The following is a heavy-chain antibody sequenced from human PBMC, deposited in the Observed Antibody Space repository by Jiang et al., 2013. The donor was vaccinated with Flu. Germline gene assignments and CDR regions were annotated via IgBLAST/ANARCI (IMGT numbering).Heavy chain of an antibody. CDR1: GGSISSYY. D-gene: IGHD1-26*01. CDR2: IYYSGST. J-gene: IGHJ4*02. Sequence: GLVKPSETLSLTCTVSGGSISSYYWSWIRQPPGKGLEWIGYIYYSGSTNYNPSLKSRVTISVDTSKNQFSLKLSSVTAADTAVYYCARGEWELLNFDYWGQGTLVTVSS. CDR3: ARGEWELLNFDY. V-gene: IGHV4-59*08.